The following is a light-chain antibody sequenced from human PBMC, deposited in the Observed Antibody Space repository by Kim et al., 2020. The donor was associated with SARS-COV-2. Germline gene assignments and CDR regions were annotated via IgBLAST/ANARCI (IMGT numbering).Light chain of an antibody. CDR2: DAS. Sequence: PGERATLSCRASQSVSTYLAWYQQKPGQAPRLLIYDASNRATGIPDRFSGSGSGTDYTLTISSLESEDFAVYYCQQRSNWPPALTFGGGTKVDIK. V-gene: IGKV3-11*01. J-gene: IGKJ4*01. CDR3: QQRSNWPPALT. CDR1: QSVSTY.